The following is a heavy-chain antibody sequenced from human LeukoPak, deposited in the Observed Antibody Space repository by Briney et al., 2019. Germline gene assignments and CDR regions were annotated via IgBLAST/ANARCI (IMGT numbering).Heavy chain of an antibody. CDR2: LFYSGST. J-gene: IGHJ4*02. D-gene: IGHD3-10*01. Sequence: PSETLSLTCTVSGGSISSYYWSWIRQPPGKGLEWIAYLFYSGSTDYNPSLESRVTISVDTSKNQFSLKLSSVTAADTAVYYCAGGYYYGSGNPGYFDYWGQGTLVTVSS. V-gene: IGHV4-59*01. CDR1: GGSISSYY. CDR3: AGGYYYGSGNPGYFDY.